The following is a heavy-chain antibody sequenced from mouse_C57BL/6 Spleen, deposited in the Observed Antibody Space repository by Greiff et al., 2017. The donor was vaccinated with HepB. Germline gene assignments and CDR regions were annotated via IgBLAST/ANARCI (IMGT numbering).Heavy chain of an antibody. CDR2: ISYDGSN. CDR3: ARDLDWEAY. CDR1: GYSITSGYY. D-gene: IGHD4-1*01. J-gene: IGHJ3*01. Sequence: EVQRVESGPGLVKPSQSLSLTCSVTGYSITSGYYWNWIRQFPGNKLEWMGYISYDGSNNYNPSLKNRISITRDTSKNQFFLKLNSVTTEDTATYYCARDLDWEAYWGQGTLVTVSA. V-gene: IGHV3-6*01.